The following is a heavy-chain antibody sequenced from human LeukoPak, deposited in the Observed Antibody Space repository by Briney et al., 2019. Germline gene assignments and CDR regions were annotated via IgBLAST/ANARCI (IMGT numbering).Heavy chain of an antibody. Sequence: GGSLRLSCAASGFTFSTYAMTWVRQAPGKGLEWVSAVSGSGDRTYYADSVKGRFTISRDNSKNTLYLQMNSLRAEDTAVYYCAKDGPYNIVVVPAASSGTDAFDIWGQGTMVTVSS. CDR1: GFTFSTYA. CDR3: AKDGPYNIVVVPAASSGTDAFDI. D-gene: IGHD2-2*01. CDR2: VSGSGDRT. V-gene: IGHV3-23*01. J-gene: IGHJ3*02.